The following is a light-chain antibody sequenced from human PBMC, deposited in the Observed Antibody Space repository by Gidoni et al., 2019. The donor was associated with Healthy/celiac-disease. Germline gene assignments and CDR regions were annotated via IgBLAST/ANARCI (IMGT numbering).Light chain of an antibody. J-gene: IGKJ4*01. CDR2: AAS. CDR1: QSISRY. CDR3: QQSYSTRLT. Sequence: DIQMTQSPSSLSASVGDRVTITCRASQSISRYLNWYKQKPGKAPKLLIYAASSLQSGVQSRFSGSGSGTDFTLTISSLQPEDFATYYCQQSYSTRLTFGGGTKVEIK. V-gene: IGKV1-39*01.